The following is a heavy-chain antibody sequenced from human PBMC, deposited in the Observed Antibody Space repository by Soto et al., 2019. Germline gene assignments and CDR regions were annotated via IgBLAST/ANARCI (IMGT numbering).Heavy chain of an antibody. D-gene: IGHD3-16*01. Sequence: PGGSRRVSWAGPGVTFSSDCMHSVPQAPSKGLEWVAVISYDGSNKYYADSVKGRFTISRDNSKNTLYLQMNSLRAEDTAVYYCAKSRRLGWTAHNWFDPWGQGTLVTVSS. J-gene: IGHJ5*02. V-gene: IGHV3-30*18. CDR2: ISYDGSNK. CDR3: AKSRRLGWTAHNWFDP. CDR1: GVTFSSDC.